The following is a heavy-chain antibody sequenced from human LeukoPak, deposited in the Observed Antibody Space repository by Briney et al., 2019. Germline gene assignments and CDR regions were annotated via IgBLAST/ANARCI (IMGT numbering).Heavy chain of an antibody. J-gene: IGHJ4*02. D-gene: IGHD6-13*01. CDR2: IWYDGSNK. CDR1: GFIFSNYG. Sequence: PGRSLRLSCAASGFIFSNYGMHWVRQAPGKGLEWVAVIWYDGSNKYYADSVKGRFTISRDNSKNTLYLQMNTLRDDDTAVYYCVRGVGVSRFNYLDSWGQGTLVIVSS. V-gene: IGHV3-33*01. CDR3: VRGVGVSRFNYLDS.